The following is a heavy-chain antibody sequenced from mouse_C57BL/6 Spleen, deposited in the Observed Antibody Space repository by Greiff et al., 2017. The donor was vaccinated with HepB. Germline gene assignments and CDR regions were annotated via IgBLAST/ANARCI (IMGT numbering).Heavy chain of an antibody. CDR1: GFTFSSYA. J-gene: IGHJ2*01. Sequence: EVQGVESGGGLVKPGGSLKLSCAASGFTFSSYAMSWVRQTPEKRLEWVATISDGGSYTYYPDNVKGRFTISRDNAKNNLYLQMSHLKSEDTAMYYCAREGDYDGHFDYWGQGTTLTVSS. V-gene: IGHV5-4*01. CDR2: ISDGGSYT. CDR3: AREGDYDGHFDY. D-gene: IGHD2-4*01.